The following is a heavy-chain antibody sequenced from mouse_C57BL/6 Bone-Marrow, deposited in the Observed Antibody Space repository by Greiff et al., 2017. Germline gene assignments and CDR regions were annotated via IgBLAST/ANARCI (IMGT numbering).Heavy chain of an antibody. V-gene: IGHV1-59*01. CDR3: ARRRHYDEEFAD. CDR1: GYTFTSYW. J-gene: IGHJ3*01. CDR2: IDPSDSYT. Sequence: QVQLKQPGAELVRPGTSVKLSCKASGYTFTSYWMHWVKQRPGQGLEWIGVIDPSDSYTNYNQKFKGKATLTVDTSSSTAYMQLSSLTSEDSAVYYCARRRHYDEEFADWGQGTLVTVSA. D-gene: IGHD2-4*01.